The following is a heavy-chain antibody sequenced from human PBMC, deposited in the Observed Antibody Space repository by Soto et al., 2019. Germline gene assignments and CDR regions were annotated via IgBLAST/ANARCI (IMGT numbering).Heavy chain of an antibody. V-gene: IGHV3-21*06. CDR3: ARDLMPNDRGLGDLAY. CDR1: GFSFNKYS. Sequence: VRLVESGGGLVKPGGSLRLSCAASGFSFNKYSMNWVLQAPGKGLEWVSSITSKTGDQYYADSVKGRFIISRDNTKNSLSLQVTSLRDADTAVYYCARDLMPNDRGLGDLAYWGQGTLVTVSS. D-gene: IGHD3-22*01. CDR2: ITSKTGDQ. J-gene: IGHJ4*02.